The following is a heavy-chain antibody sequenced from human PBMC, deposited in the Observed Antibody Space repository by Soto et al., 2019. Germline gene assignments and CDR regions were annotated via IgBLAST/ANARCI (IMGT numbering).Heavy chain of an antibody. CDR2: IWYDGSNK. Sequence: PGGSLRFSCAASGFTFSSYGMHWVRQAPGKGLEWVAVIWYDGSNKYYADSVKGRFTISRDNSKNTLYLQMNSLRAEDTAVYYCARDPIGGAPRWFDYWGQGTLVTVSS. CDR1: GFTFSSYG. D-gene: IGHD3-16*01. V-gene: IGHV3-33*01. J-gene: IGHJ4*02. CDR3: ARDPIGGAPRWFDY.